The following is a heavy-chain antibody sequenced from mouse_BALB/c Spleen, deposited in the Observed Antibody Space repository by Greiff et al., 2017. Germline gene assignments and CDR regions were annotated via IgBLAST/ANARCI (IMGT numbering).Heavy chain of an antibody. CDR3: ARRDYGYGETWFAY. Sequence: QVQLQQPGAELVKPGASVKLSCKASGYTFTSYWMNCVKQRPGQGLEWIGEIDPSDSYTNYNQKFKGKATLTVDKSSSTAYMQLSSLTSEDSAVYYCARRDYGYGETWFAYWGQGTLVTVSA. CDR2: IDPSDSYT. CDR1: GYTFTSYW. D-gene: IGHD2-2*01. V-gene: IGHV1-69*02. J-gene: IGHJ3*01.